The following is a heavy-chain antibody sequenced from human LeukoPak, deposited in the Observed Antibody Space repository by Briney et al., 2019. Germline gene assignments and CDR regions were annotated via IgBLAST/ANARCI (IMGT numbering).Heavy chain of an antibody. CDR2: LYYTGST. V-gene: IGHV4-39*01. CDR1: GGSISSTSYY. J-gene: IGHJ4*02. CDR3: ARQTGIAATGPIDY. Sequence: SETLSLTCTVSGGSISSTSYYWGWIRQPPGKGLEWIGSLYYTGSTYYNPPLKSRVTISVDTSKNQFSLKLRSVTAADTAVYYCARQTGIAATGPIDYWGQGTLVTVSS. D-gene: IGHD6-13*01.